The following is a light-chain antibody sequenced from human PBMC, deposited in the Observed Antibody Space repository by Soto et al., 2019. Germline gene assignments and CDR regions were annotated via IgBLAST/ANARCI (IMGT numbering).Light chain of an antibody. V-gene: IGKV3-11*01. CDR2: DIS. J-gene: IGKJ4*01. Sequence: EIVLTQSPVTLSLSPGERATLSCRASQSVKNYLAWYQQKPGQAPRLLIYDISNRTTVIPARFSGSGSGADFNLTISSLEAEDLAVYYCQQRKHWPWLTVGGGTRVEIK. CDR3: QQRKHWPWLT. CDR1: QSVKNY.